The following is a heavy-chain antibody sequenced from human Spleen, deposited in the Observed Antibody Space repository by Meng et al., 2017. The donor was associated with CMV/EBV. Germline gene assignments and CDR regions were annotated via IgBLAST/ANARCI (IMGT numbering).Heavy chain of an antibody. Sequence: GEWLKKPGESRKFSCKGSAYIFTSYWIGWVRPMAGKGLEWMGIIYPGDSDTRYSPSFQCQVTISADKSISTAYLQWSSLKASDTAMYYCARLDWVRGVIDYWGQGTLVTVSS. CDR3: ARLDWVRGVIDY. D-gene: IGHD3-10*01. J-gene: IGHJ4*02. CDR2: IYPGDSDT. V-gene: IGHV5-51*01. CDR1: AYIFTSYW.